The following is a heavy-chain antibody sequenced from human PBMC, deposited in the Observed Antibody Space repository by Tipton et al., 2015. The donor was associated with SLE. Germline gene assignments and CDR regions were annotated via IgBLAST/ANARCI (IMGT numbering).Heavy chain of an antibody. J-gene: IGHJ6*03. CDR1: GASITTYF. Sequence: TLSLTCTVSGASITTYFLSWIRQTPGKGLEWIGYIYTTESTNYNPSLNSRVTMSVDTSKNQFSLTLRSVTAADTAVYYCARVLNDYGDSSYYYYMDVWGKGTTVTVSS. CDR2: IYTTEST. D-gene: IGHD4-17*01. V-gene: IGHV4-4*08. CDR3: ARVLNDYGDSSYYYYMDV.